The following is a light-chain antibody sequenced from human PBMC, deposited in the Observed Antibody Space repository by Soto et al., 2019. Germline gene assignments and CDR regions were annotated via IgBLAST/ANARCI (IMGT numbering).Light chain of an antibody. J-gene: IGKJ1*01. V-gene: IGKV3-11*01. CDR1: QSVSSY. CDR2: DAS. Sequence: IVLTQSPATLSFSPGERATLSCRASQSVSSYLAWYQQKPGQAPRLLIYDASNRATGIPARFSGSGSGTDFTLTISSLEPEDFAVYYCKPRSICPRGTFGLGTKVEIX. CDR3: KPRSICPRGT.